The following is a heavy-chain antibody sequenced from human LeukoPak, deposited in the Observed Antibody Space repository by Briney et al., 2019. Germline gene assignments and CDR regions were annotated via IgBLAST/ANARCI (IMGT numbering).Heavy chain of an antibody. J-gene: IGHJ4*02. CDR1: GFTFSSYA. CDR3: ARDSHNWNDFTDFDY. V-gene: IGHV3-30*04. D-gene: IGHD1-1*01. CDR2: ISYDGSNK. Sequence: QSGGSLRLSCAASGFTFSSYAMHWVRQAPGKGLEWVAVISYDGSNKYYADSVKGRFTISRDNSKNTLYLQMNSLRAEDTAVYYCARDSHNWNDFTDFDYWGQGTLVTVSS.